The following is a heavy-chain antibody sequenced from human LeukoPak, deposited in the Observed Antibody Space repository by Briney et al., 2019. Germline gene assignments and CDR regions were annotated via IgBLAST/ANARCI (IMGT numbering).Heavy chain of an antibody. CDR2: ISSSSTI. Sequence: GGSLRLSCAASGFTFSSYSMNWVRQAPGKGLEWVSYISSSSTIYYADSVKGRFTISRDNAKNSLYLQMNSLRAEDTAVYYCARVSYDILTGYYKGYYYGMDVWGQGTTVTVSS. CDR1: GFTFSSYS. D-gene: IGHD3-9*01. J-gene: IGHJ6*02. CDR3: ARVSYDILTGYYKGYYYGMDV. V-gene: IGHV3-48*04.